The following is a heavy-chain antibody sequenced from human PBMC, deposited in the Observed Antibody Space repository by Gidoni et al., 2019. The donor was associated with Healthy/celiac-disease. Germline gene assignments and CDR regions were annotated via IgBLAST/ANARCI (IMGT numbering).Heavy chain of an antibody. V-gene: IGHV4-34*01. D-gene: IGHD6-19*01. CDR1: GGSFSGYY. CDR3: ARSRTVIAVAGNFDY. CDR2: INHSGRT. J-gene: IGHJ4*02. Sequence: QVQLQQWGAGLLKPSETLSLTCAVYGGSFSGYYWSWIRQPPGKGLEWIGEINHSGRTKYNPSLKSRVTISVDTSKNQFSLKLSSVTAADTAVYYCARSRTVIAVAGNFDYWVQGTLVTVSS.